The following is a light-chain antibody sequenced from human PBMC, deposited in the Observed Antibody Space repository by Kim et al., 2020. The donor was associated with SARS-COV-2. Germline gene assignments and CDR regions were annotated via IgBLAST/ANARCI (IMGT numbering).Light chain of an antibody. CDR1: QSLLHSDGKTS. V-gene: IGKV2D-29*01. J-gene: IGKJ1*01. Sequence: DIVMTQTPLSLSVTPGQPASISCKSSQSLLHSDGKTSLSWCLQKPGQPPQLLIYEIFNRSSGVPDRFSGSGSGTDFTLEISRVEAEDVGVYYCLQALQLPPTFGQGTKVDIK. CDR2: EIF. CDR3: LQALQLPPT.